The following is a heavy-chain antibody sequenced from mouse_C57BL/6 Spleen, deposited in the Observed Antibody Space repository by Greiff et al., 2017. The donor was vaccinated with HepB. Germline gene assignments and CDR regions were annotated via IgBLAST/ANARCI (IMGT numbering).Heavy chain of an antibody. CDR2: IWTGGGT. Sequence: VKVVESGPGLVAPSQSLSITCTVSGFSLTSYAISWVRQPPGKGLEWLGVIWTGGGTNYNSALKSRLSISKDNSKSQVFLKMNSLQTDDTARYYCARNRGSSYGYFDVWGTGTTVTVSS. CDR3: ARNRGSSYGYFDV. CDR1: GFSLTSYA. V-gene: IGHV2-9-1*01. J-gene: IGHJ1*03. D-gene: IGHD1-1*01.